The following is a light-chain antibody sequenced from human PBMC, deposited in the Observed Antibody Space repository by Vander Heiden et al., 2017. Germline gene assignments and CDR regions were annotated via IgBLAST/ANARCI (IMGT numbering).Light chain of an antibody. CDR1: QSVSSSY. CDR2: RAS. J-gene: IGKJ1*01. V-gene: IGKV3-20*01. CDR3: PHLRT. Sequence: EIVLTQSPGTLSLSPGERATLSCRASQSVSSSYLACYQQKPGQAPRLLIYRASPRATGIQDTFRGSASGTDLTLTISRMQPEDFAGYDSPHLRTFGQGTRVEI.